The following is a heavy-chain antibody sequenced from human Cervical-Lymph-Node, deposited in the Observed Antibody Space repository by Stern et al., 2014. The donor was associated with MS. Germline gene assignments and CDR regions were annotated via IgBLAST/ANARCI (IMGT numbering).Heavy chain of an antibody. Sequence: QLVESGGGLVQPGRSLRLSCAASGFTFDDFAMHWVRQAPGKGLEWVSGISWDSGSIGYADSVKGRFTISRDNAKNSLYLQTNSLRAEDTALYFCVKDIHGYSSAWYIDYWGQGTLVTVSS. CDR2: ISWDSGSI. V-gene: IGHV3-9*01. J-gene: IGHJ4*02. D-gene: IGHD6-19*01. CDR3: VKDIHGYSSAWYIDY. CDR1: GFTFDDFA.